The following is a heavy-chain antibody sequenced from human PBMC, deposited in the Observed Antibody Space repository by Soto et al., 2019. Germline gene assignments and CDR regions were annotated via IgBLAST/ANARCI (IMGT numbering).Heavy chain of an antibody. Sequence: QITLKESGPTLVKPPQTLTLTCTFSGFSLSTSGVGVGWIRQPPGKALEWLALIYWDDDKRYSPSLKRRLTITKDTSKNQVVLTMTNMDTVDTATYYFAHRYSDSPRKAYYFDYWGQGTLVTVSS. CDR1: GFSLSTSGVG. V-gene: IGHV2-5*02. J-gene: IGHJ4*02. D-gene: IGHD6-13*01. CDR3: AHRYSDSPRKAYYFDY. CDR2: IYWDDDK.